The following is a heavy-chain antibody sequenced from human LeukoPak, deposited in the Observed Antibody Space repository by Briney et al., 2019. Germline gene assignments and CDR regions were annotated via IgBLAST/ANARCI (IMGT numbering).Heavy chain of an antibody. V-gene: IGHV4-34*01. J-gene: IGHJ4*02. CDR2: INHSGST. CDR3: ARGSSYYDSSSNYYSNPLNFDH. CDR1: GGSFSGYY. Sequence: SETLSLTCAVYGGSFSGYYWSWIRQPPGKGLEWIGEINHSGSTNYNPSLKSRVTISVDTSKNQFSLKLSSVTAADTAVYYCARGSSYYDSSSNYYSNPLNFDHWGQGALVTVSS. D-gene: IGHD3-22*01.